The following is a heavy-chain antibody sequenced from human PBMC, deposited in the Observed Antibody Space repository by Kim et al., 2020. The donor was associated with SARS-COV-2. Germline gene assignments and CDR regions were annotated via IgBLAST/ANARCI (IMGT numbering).Heavy chain of an antibody. CDR3: ARGVPPLNCGGDCSDRGIDY. Sequence: ASVKVSCKASGYTFTSYDINWVRQATGQGLEWMGWMNPNSGNTGYAQKFQGRVTMTRNTSISTAYMELSSLRSEDTAVYYCARGVPPLNCGGDCSDRGIDYWGQGTLVTVSS. J-gene: IGHJ4*02. D-gene: IGHD2-21*02. CDR1: GYTFTSYD. CDR2: MNPNSGNT. V-gene: IGHV1-8*01.